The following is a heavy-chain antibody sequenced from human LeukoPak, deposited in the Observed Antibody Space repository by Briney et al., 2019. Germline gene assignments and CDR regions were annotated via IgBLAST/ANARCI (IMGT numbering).Heavy chain of an antibody. CDR2: INHSGST. J-gene: IGHJ6*02. CDR1: GGSFSGYY. Sequence: PSETLSLTCAVYGGSFSGYYWSWIRQPPGKGLEWIGEINHSGSTNYNPSLKGRVTISVDTSKNQFSLKLSSVTAADTAVYYCAREDRVVPAASYYYGMDVWGQGTTVTVSS. V-gene: IGHV4-34*01. CDR3: AREDRVVPAASYYYGMDV. D-gene: IGHD2-2*01.